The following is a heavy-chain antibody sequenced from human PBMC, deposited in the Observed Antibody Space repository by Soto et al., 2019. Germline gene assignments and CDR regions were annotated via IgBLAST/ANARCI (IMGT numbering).Heavy chain of an antibody. CDR3: VQTTGWPGFDF. Sequence: EVQLVESGGGLIQPGGSLRLSCAASGFAVSSKYMTWVRQAPGKGLEWVSVIYGGGTTYYADSVKDRFTISRDTSKNTLYLQMNSRRAEDTAVYYGVQTTGWPGFDFWGQGTLVTVSS. D-gene: IGHD6-19*01. CDR2: IYGGGTT. J-gene: IGHJ4*02. V-gene: IGHV3-53*01. CDR1: GFAVSSKY.